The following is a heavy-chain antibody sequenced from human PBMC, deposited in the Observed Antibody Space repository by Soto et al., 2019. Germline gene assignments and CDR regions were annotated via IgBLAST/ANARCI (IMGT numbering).Heavy chain of an antibody. CDR1: GFTFSSYA. CDR2: ISYDGSNK. J-gene: IGHJ4*02. CDR3: ARDCCDYGGYYFDY. Sequence: GGSLRLSCAASGFTFSSYAMHWVRQAPGKGLEWVAVISYDGSNKYYADSVKGRFTISRDNSKNTLYLQMNSLRAEDTAVYYCARDCCDYGGYYFDYWGQGTLVTVSS. V-gene: IGHV3-30-3*01. D-gene: IGHD4-17*01.